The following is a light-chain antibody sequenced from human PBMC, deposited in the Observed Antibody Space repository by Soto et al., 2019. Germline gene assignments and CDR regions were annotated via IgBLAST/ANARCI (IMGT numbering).Light chain of an antibody. CDR2: GAS. CDR1: QSVSSS. Sequence: EIVLTQSPATLSLSPGERATLSCRASQSVSSSLAWYQQKPGQAPRLLIYGASNGATGIPARFSGTGSGTDFTLTISSLEPEDFAVYYCQQRYNWPLTFGGGTKVEIK. J-gene: IGKJ4*01. V-gene: IGKV3-11*01. CDR3: QQRYNWPLT.